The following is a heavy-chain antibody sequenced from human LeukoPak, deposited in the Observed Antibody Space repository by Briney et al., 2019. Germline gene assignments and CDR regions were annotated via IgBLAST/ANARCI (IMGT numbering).Heavy chain of an antibody. D-gene: IGHD6-13*01. CDR3: ARDLSIAAAGIDY. Sequence: VASVKVSCKASGYTFTGYYMHWVRQAPGQGLEWTGWINPNSGGTNYAQKFQGRVTMTRDTSISTAYMELSRLRSDDTAVYYCARDLSIAAAGIDYWGQGTLVTVSS. CDR1: GYTFTGYY. CDR2: INPNSGGT. V-gene: IGHV1-2*02. J-gene: IGHJ4*02.